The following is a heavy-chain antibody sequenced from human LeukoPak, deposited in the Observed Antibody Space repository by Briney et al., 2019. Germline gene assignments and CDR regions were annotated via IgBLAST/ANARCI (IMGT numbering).Heavy chain of an antibody. V-gene: IGHV4-61*01. CDR2: IYYSGST. CDR3: AREPKYYYDSSGYY. CDR1: GGSVSSGSYY. D-gene: IGHD3-22*01. J-gene: IGHJ4*02. Sequence: SETLSLTCTVSGGSVSSGSYYWSWIRQPPGKGLEWIGYIYYSGSTNYNPSLKSRVTISVDTSKNQFSLKLSSVTAADTAVYYCAREPKYYYDSSGYYWGQGTLVTVSS.